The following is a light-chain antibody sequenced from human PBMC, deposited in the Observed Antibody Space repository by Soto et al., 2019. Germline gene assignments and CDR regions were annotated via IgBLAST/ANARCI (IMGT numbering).Light chain of an antibody. J-gene: IGKJ3*01. Sequence: DIQMTQSPSSLSASVGDRVTITCRASQSISSYLNWYQQKAGKAPKLLIYDASNLETGVPSRLSGSGSGTDFIFTISSLQPEDIATYYCQQYDNLTFTFGPGTKVDIX. V-gene: IGKV1-33*01. CDR2: DAS. CDR3: QQYDNLTFT. CDR1: QSISSY.